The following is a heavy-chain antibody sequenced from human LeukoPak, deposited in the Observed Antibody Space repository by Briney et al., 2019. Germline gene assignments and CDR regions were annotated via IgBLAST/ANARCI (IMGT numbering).Heavy chain of an antibody. CDR1: RFTFSSYW. Sequence: GGSLRLSCAASRFTFSSYWMSWVRQAPGKGLEWVGNIKQDGSEKYYVDSVKGRFTISRDNAKNSLYLQMNSLRAEDTAVYYCAREFGLELLYAFDIWGQGTMVTVSS. J-gene: IGHJ3*02. D-gene: IGHD1-7*01. CDR3: AREFGLELLYAFDI. V-gene: IGHV3-7*01. CDR2: IKQDGSEK.